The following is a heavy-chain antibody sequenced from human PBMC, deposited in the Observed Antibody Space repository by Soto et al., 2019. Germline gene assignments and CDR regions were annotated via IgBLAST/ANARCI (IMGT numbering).Heavy chain of an antibody. CDR2: IFTSGST. J-gene: IGHJ6*02. CDR1: GGSIINYY. D-gene: IGHD3-9*01. CDR3: ARTGRARGNHSQGQHFYFGMDL. Sequence: SETLSLTCTVSGGSIINYYWSWIRQPAGKGLEWIGRIFTSGSTNYNPSLRSRVTMSVDTSKNQFSLKLNSVTAADTAVYYCARTGRARGNHSQGQHFYFGMDLWGQGTTVTVSS. V-gene: IGHV4-4*07.